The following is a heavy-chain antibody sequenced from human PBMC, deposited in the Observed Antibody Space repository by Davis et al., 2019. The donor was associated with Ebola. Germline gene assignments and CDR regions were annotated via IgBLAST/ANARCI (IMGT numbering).Heavy chain of an antibody. J-gene: IGHJ3*02. Sequence: PSETLSLTCTVSGDSISTYYWSWIRQPPGKGLESIGYINYRGRTNYNPSLKSRVTLSVDTSKNQFSLKLTSVTAADTAVYYCARDRNHYDSSGYYPLGAIDIWGLGTMVTVSS. CDR1: GDSISTYY. D-gene: IGHD3-22*01. V-gene: IGHV4-59*01. CDR3: ARDRNHYDSSGYYPLGAIDI. CDR2: INYRGRT.